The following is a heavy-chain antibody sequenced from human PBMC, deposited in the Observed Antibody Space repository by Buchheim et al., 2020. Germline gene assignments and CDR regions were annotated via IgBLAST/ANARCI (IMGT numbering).Heavy chain of an antibody. V-gene: IGHV3-30*18. CDR3: AKVADWGGYLAYYFDY. J-gene: IGHJ4*02. D-gene: IGHD3-16*02. CDR1: GFTFSSYG. CDR2: ISYDGSNK. Sequence: QVQLVESGGGVVQPGRSLRLSCAASGFTFSSYGMHWVRQAPGKGLEWVAVISYDGSNKYYADSVKGRFTISRDNSKNTLYLQMNSQRAEDTAVYYCAKVADWGGYLAYYFDYWGQGTL.